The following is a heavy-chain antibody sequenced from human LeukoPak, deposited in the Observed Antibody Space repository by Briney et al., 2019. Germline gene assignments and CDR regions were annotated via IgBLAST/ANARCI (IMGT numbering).Heavy chain of an antibody. CDR3: ARVGGDYVFDWYFDL. Sequence: GGSLRLSCAASGFTFSSYAMSWVRQAPGKGLEWVSAISGSGGSTYYADSVKGRFTISRDNSKNTLYLQMNSLRAEDTAVYYCARVGGDYVFDWYFDLWGRGTLVTVSS. V-gene: IGHV3-23*01. J-gene: IGHJ2*01. D-gene: IGHD4-17*01. CDR1: GFTFSSYA. CDR2: ISGSGGST.